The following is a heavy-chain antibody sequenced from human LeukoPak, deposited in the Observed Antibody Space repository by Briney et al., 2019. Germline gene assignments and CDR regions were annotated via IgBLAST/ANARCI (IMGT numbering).Heavy chain of an antibody. J-gene: IGHJ4*02. CDR2: ISSSSSYI. D-gene: IGHD3-10*01. CDR1: GFTFSSYS. Sequence: GGSLRLSCAASGFTFSSYSMNWVRQAPGKGLEWVSSISSSSSYIYYADSVKGRFTISRDNAKNSLYLQMNSLRAEDTAVYYCARDRGARGRGLAWGQGTLVSVSS. V-gene: IGHV3-21*01. CDR3: ARDRGARGRGLA.